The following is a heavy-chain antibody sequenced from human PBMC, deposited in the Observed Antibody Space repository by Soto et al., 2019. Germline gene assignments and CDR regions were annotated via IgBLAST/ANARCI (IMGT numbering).Heavy chain of an antibody. Sequence: VASVKVSCKASGYTFTSYAMHWVRQAPGQRLEWMGWINAGNGNTKYSQKFQGRVTITRDTSASTAYMALSSLRSEDTAVYYCARTYWKSEGNDPFDYCGQGSLVTVSS. CDR3: ARTYWKSEGNDPFDY. CDR2: INAGNGNT. D-gene: IGHD1-1*01. J-gene: IGHJ4*02. V-gene: IGHV1-3*01. CDR1: GYTFTSYA.